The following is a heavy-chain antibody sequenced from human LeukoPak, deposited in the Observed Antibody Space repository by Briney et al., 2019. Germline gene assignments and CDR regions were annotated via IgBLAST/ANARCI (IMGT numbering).Heavy chain of an antibody. J-gene: IGHJ4*02. V-gene: IGHV3-23*01. D-gene: IGHD3-16*02. CDR1: GFTFSSYA. CDR3: AKCDDYVWRSYRCPSTDY. CDR2: ISGSGGST. Sequence: PGGSLRLSCAASGFTFSSYAMSWIRQAPGKGLEWVSAISGSGGSTYYADSVKGRFTISRDNSKNTLYLQMNSLRAEDTAVYYCAKCDDYVWRSYRCPSTDYWGQGTLVTVSS.